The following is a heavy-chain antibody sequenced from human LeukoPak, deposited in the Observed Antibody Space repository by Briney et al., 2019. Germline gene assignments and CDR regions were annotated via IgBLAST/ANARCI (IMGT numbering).Heavy chain of an antibody. D-gene: IGHD6-6*01. J-gene: IGHJ5*02. Sequence: GGSLRLSCAASGFTFSSYGMHWVRQAPGKGLEWVSSISSSSSYIYYADSVKGRFTISRDNAKNSLYLQMNSLRAEDTAVYYCARDSSEQLARDENWFDPWGQGTLVTVSS. CDR3: ARDSSEQLARDENWFDP. CDR2: ISSSSSYI. V-gene: IGHV3-21*01. CDR1: GFTFSSYG.